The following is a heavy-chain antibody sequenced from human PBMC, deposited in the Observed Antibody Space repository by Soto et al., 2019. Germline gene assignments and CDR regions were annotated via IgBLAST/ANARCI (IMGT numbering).Heavy chain of an antibody. CDR1: GYTFTGYY. CDR2: IVVGSGNT. CDR3: ARPWSSGWLDAFDI. Sequence: ASVKVSCKASGYTFTGYYMHWVRQAPGQGLEWIGWIVVGSGNTNYAQKFQERVTITRDTSTSTAYMELRSLRSDDTAVYYCARPWSSGWLDAFDIWGQGTMVTVSS. D-gene: IGHD6-19*01. J-gene: IGHJ3*02. V-gene: IGHV1-2*02.